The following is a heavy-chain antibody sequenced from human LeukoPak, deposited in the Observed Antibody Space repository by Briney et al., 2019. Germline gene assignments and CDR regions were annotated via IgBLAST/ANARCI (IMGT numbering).Heavy chain of an antibody. J-gene: IGHJ4*02. CDR1: GFTFSSYA. V-gene: IGHV3-23*01. CDR2: ISGSGGST. Sequence: SGGSLRLSCAASGFTFSSYAMSWVRQAPGKGLEWVSAISGSGGSTYYADSVKGRFAISRDNSKNTPYLQMNSLRAEDTAVYYCAKDIIAARDYWGQGTLVTVSS. D-gene: IGHD6-6*01. CDR3: AKDIIAARDY.